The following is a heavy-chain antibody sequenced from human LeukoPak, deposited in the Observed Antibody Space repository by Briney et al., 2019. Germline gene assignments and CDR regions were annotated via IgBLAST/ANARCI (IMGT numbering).Heavy chain of an antibody. J-gene: IGHJ6*03. CDR1: GFTFSSYW. CDR2: IKQDGSEK. D-gene: IGHD6-13*01. V-gene: IGHV3-7*01. Sequence: GGSLRLSCAASGFTFSSYWMSWVRQAPGKGLEWVANIKQDGSEKYYVDFVKGRFTISRDNAKNSLYLQMNSLRAEDTAVYYCARDLGEAAAAADYYYYYMDVWGKGTTVTVSS. CDR3: ARDLGEAAAAADYYYYYMDV.